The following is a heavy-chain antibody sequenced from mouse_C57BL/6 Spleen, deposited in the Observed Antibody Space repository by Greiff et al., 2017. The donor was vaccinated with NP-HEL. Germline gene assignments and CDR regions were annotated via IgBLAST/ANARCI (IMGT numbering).Heavy chain of an antibody. D-gene: IGHD2-3*01. CDR1: GFTFSDYG. CDR3: ARVGYYHFDY. Sequence: EVKLVESGGGLVKPGGSLKLSCAASGFTFSDYGMHWVRQAPEKGLEWVAYISSGSSTIYYVDTVKGRFTISRDNAKNTLFLQMTSLRSEDTAMYYCARVGYYHFDYWGQGTTLTVSS. CDR2: ISSGSSTI. V-gene: IGHV5-17*01. J-gene: IGHJ2*01.